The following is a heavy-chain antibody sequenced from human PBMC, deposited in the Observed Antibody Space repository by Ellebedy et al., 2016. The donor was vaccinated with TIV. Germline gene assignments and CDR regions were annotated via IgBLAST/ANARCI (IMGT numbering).Heavy chain of an antibody. J-gene: IGHJ4*02. Sequence: GESLKISCAASGFTFSSYAMSWVRQAPGKGLEWVSAIRAGGVNTDYADSVKGRFTISRDKSKNTMYLEMNSLRVEDSAIYYCAKDQVTFFGVLFHYWGQGTLVTGSS. CDR2: IRAGGVNT. CDR3: AKDQVTFFGVLFHY. V-gene: IGHV3-23*01. CDR1: GFTFSSYA. D-gene: IGHD3-3*01.